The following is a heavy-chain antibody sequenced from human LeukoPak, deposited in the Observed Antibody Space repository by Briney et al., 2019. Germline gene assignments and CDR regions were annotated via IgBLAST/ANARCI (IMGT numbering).Heavy chain of an antibody. D-gene: IGHD6-13*01. CDR3: AKREQYTAAAGTGWYFDL. J-gene: IGHJ2*01. CDR2: IYTRGST. Sequence: SETLSLTCTVSGGPMSSFFWSYIRQPAGKALEWMGRIYTRGSTNYNPSLKRRVTMSVDTSKNQFSLKLSSVNAADKAVYYCAKREQYTAAAGTGWYFDLWGRGTLVTVSS. V-gene: IGHV4-4*07. CDR1: GGPMSSFF.